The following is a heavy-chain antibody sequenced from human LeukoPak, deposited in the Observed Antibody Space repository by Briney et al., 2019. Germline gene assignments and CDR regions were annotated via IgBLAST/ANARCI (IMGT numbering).Heavy chain of an antibody. V-gene: IGHV3-23*01. CDR1: GFTFSSYA. CDR2: ISGSGGST. CDR3: AHSRSRLPGWADY. Sequence: GASLRLSCAASGFTFSSYAMSWVGQAPGEGLEWVSAISGSGGSTYYADSMKGRFTISRDNSKNPLYLQMNSLRAGDTAVYYCAHSRSRLPGWADYWGQGTLVTVSS. J-gene: IGHJ4*02. D-gene: IGHD2-21*01.